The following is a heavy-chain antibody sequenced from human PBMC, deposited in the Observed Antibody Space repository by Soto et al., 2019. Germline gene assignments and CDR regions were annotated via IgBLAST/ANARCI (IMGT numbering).Heavy chain of an antibody. D-gene: IGHD3-10*01. CDR3: ARDMDPPRFGSGSYFVAGYYYYYGMDV. Sequence: GASVKVSCKASGYTFTSYGISWVRQAPGQGLEWMGWISAYNGNTNYAQKLQGRVTMTTDTSTSTAYMELRSLRSDDTAVYYCARDMDPPRFGSGSYFVAGYYYYYGMDVWGQGTTVTVSS. CDR1: GYTFTSYG. CDR2: ISAYNGNT. V-gene: IGHV1-18*01. J-gene: IGHJ6*02.